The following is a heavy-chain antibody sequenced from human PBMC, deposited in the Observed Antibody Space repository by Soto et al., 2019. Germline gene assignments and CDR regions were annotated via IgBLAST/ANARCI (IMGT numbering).Heavy chain of an antibody. J-gene: IGHJ4*02. CDR3: ARESYRVCWSGYSGFDY. D-gene: IGHD3-3*01. CDR1: GFTFSSYW. Sequence: EVQLVESGGGLVQPGGSLRLSCAASGFTFSSYWMTWVRQAPGRGQEWVANINQAGSEKYYVDSVKGRFTISRDNAKNSLYLQINSLRAEDTAVYYCARESYRVCWSGYSGFDYWGQVTLVTVSS. V-gene: IGHV3-7*01. CDR2: INQAGSEK.